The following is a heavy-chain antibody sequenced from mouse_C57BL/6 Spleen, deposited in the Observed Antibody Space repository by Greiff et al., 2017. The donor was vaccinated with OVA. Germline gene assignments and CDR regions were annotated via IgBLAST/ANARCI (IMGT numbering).Heavy chain of an antibody. J-gene: IGHJ3*01. V-gene: IGHV1-18*01. CDR2: INPNNGGT. D-gene: IGHD1-1*01. CDR3: AREDYGSSYGFAY. CDR1: GYTFTDYN. Sequence: EVQLQQSGPELVKPGASVKIPCKASGYTFTDYNMDWVKQSHGKSLEWIGDINPNNGGTIYNQKFKGKATLTVEKSSSTAYMELRSLTSEDTAVYYCAREDYGSSYGFAYWGQGTLVTVSA.